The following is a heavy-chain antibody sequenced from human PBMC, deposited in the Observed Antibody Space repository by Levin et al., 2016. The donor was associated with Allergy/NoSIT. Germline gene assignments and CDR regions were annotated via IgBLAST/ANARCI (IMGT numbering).Heavy chain of an antibody. Sequence: VRQAPGKGLEWMGRIDPSDSYTNYSPSFQGHVSISADKSISTAYLQWSSLKASDTAMYYCARSRDGYDPFDYWGQGTLVTVSS. V-gene: IGHV5-10-1*01. CDR2: IDPSDSYT. J-gene: IGHJ4*02. CDR3: ARSRDGYDPFDY. D-gene: IGHD5-24*01.